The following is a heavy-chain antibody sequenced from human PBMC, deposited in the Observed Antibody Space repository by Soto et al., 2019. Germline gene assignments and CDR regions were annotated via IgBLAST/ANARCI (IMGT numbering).Heavy chain of an antibody. J-gene: IGHJ5*02. Sequence: SETLSLTCGVSGGTVASSHWWSWVRQSPGRGLEWIGNVYHTGDTNFNPSLQSLVTFSVDKSNNQFSLRLTSVTAADTAVYFCAREIVTAGGNNYFDPWGPGTLVTVSS. CDR3: AREIVTAGGNNYFDP. D-gene: IGHD2-21*02. CDR2: VYHTGDT. CDR1: GGTVASSHW. V-gene: IGHV4-4*02.